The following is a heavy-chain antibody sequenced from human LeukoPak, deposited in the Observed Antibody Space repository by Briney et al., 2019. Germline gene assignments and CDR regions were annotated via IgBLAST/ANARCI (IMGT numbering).Heavy chain of an antibody. CDR2: IIPIFGTA. D-gene: IGHD6-19*01. J-gene: IGHJ4*02. CDR1: GGTFSCYA. Sequence: ASVKVSCKASGGTFSCYAISWVRQAPGQGLEWMGGIIPIFGTANYAQKFQGRVTITTDESTSTAYMELSSLRSEDTAVYYCARGAGPAVAGYYFDYWGQGTLVTVSS. CDR3: ARGAGPAVAGYYFDY. V-gene: IGHV1-69*05.